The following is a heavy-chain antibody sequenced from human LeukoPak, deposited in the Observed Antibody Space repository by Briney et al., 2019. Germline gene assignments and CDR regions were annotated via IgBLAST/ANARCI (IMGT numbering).Heavy chain of an antibody. CDR2: INSDGSST. CDR3: ASGVVVVAASRSSYYMDV. CDR1: GFTFSSYW. J-gene: IGHJ6*03. D-gene: IGHD2-15*01. V-gene: IGHV3-74*01. Sequence: PGGSLRLFCAASGFTFSSYWMHWVRQAPGKGLVWVSRINSDGSSTSYADSVKGRFTISRDNAKNTLYLQMNSLRAEDTAVYYCASGVVVVAASRSSYYMDVWGKGTTVTVSS.